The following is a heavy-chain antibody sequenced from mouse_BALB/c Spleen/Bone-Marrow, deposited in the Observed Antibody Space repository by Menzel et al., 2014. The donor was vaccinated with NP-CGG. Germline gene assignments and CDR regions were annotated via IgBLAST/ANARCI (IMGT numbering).Heavy chain of an antibody. D-gene: IGHD1-1*01. CDR1: GFTFSSYA. CDR2: ISSGGSYT. V-gene: IGHV5-9-1*01. J-gene: IGHJ2*01. Sequence: EVMLVESGGGLVKPGGSLKLSCAASGFTFSSYAMSWVRQTPEKRLEWVATISSGGSYTYYPDSVKGRFTISRDNAKNTLYLQMSSVRSEVTAMYYCARFITSLVYFDYWGQGTTLTVSS. CDR3: ARFITSLVYFDY.